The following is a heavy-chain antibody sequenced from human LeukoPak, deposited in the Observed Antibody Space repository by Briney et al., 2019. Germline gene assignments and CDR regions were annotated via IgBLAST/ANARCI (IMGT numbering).Heavy chain of an antibody. CDR2: ISGSGGST. J-gene: IGHJ4*02. Sequence: GGSLRLSCAASGFTFSSYAMSWVRQAPGKGLEWVSAISGSGGSTYYADSVKGRFTISRDNSKNTLYLQMNSLRAEDTAVYYCAKDPGRWLQFAGDYWGQGTLVTVSS. D-gene: IGHD5-12*01. CDR3: AKDPGRWLQFAGDY. V-gene: IGHV3-23*01. CDR1: GFTFSSYA.